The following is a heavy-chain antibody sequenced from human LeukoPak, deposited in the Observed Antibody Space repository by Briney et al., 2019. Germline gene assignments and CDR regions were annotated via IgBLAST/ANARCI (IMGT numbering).Heavy chain of an antibody. Sequence: ASVKVSCKASGYTFIGHYLHWVRQAPGQGLEWMGIINPSGGSTSYAQKFQGRVTMTRDTSTSTVYMELSSLRSEDTAVYYCATVLSGPPYYYYGMDVWGQGTTVTVSS. D-gene: IGHD7-27*01. V-gene: IGHV1-46*01. CDR1: GYTFIGHY. CDR3: ATVLSGPPYYYYGMDV. J-gene: IGHJ6*02. CDR2: INPSGGST.